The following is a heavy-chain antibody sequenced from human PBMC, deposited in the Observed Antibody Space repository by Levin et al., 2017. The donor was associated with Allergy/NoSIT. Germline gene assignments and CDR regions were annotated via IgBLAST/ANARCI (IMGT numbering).Heavy chain of an antibody. CDR2: ISWSATST. V-gene: IGHV3-23*01. Sequence: PGGSLRLSCAASGFTFNNYAMTWVRQAPGKGLEWVSSISWSATSTYSADSVLGRFIISRDNSKNTIYLQMKSLRAEDTAVYYCARSHTTALPPDYWGQGTLVTVSS. CDR1: GFTFNNYA. J-gene: IGHJ4*02. CDR3: ARSHTTALPPDY. D-gene: IGHD1-14*01.